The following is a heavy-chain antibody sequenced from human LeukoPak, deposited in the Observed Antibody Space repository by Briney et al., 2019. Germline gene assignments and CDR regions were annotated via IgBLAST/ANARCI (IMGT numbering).Heavy chain of an antibody. V-gene: IGHV1-18*01. CDR3: ARDLGAYDFWSGAFDP. CDR1: GYTFTSYG. CDR2: ISAYNGNT. J-gene: IGHJ5*02. D-gene: IGHD3-3*01. Sequence: ASVKVSCKASGYTFTSYGISWVRQAPGQGLEWMGWISAYNGNTNYAQKLQGRVTMTTDTSTSTTYMELRSLRSDDTAVYYCARDLGAYDFWSGAFDPWGQGTLVTVSS.